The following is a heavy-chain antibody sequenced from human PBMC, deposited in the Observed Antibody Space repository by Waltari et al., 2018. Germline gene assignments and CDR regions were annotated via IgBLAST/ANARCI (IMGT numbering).Heavy chain of an antibody. CDR1: GYSFTSYW. CDR3: ARGGPNYYDSSGYLDY. CDR2: IYPGDSDT. J-gene: IGHJ4*02. V-gene: IGHV5-51*01. Sequence: EVQLVQSGAEVKKPGESLKLSCKGSGYSFTSYWIGWGGQMTGKGLEWMGIIYPGDSDTRYSPSFQGQVTISADKSISTAYLQWSSLKASDTAMYYCARGGPNYYDSSGYLDYWGQGTLVTVSS. D-gene: IGHD3-22*01.